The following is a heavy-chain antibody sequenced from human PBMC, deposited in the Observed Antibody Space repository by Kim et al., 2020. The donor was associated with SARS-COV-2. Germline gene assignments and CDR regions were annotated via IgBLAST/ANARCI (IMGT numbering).Heavy chain of an antibody. CDR1: GFTFSDHY. J-gene: IGHJ6*03. Sequence: GGSLRLSCEASGFTFSDHYMSWIRQAPGNGREWVSYISSSGSTIYYADSVKGRFTISRDNAKNSLYLQMNSLRAEDTAVYYCARIPSITIFGVVIRVPGDYYMDVWGKGTTVTVSS. CDR2: ISSSGSTI. D-gene: IGHD3-3*01. V-gene: IGHV3-11*01. CDR3: ARIPSITIFGVVIRVPGDYYMDV.